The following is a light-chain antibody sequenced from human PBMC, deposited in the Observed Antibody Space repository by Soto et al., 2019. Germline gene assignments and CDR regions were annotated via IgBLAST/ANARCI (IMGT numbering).Light chain of an antibody. CDR2: GAS. CDR3: QQYHDWVT. Sequence: ETVMTQSPGTLSVSPGESATLSCGTSQSVSSNLAWYQQKPGQAPRPLIYGASNRATGIPARFSGSGSGTEFTRTISDLRPEDSAVYFCQQYHDWVTFGGGTRVEI. CDR1: QSVSSN. V-gene: IGKV3D-15*01. J-gene: IGKJ4*01.